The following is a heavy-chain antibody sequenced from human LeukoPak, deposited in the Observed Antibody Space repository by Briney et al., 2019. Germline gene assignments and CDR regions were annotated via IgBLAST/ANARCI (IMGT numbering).Heavy chain of an antibody. CDR1: GFTFSSYW. D-gene: IGHD5-24*01. Sequence: HAGGSLRLSCAASGFTFSSYWMSWVRQAPGKGLEWVANIKQDGSEKYYVDSVKGRFIISRDNAKNSLYLQMNSLRAEDTAVYYCASESQDVYYYYYMDVWGKGTTVTVSS. V-gene: IGHV3-7*01. CDR2: IKQDGSEK. J-gene: IGHJ6*03. CDR3: ASESQDVYYYYYMDV.